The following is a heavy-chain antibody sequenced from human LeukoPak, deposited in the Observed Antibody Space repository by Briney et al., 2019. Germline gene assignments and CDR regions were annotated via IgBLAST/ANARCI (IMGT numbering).Heavy chain of an antibody. CDR3: AHITGAGNSGYFHH. V-gene: IGHV2-5*01. D-gene: IGHD4-23*01. CDR2: IYWNDEK. CDR1: GFSLSTSEVG. Sequence: SGPTLVKATQTLTLTCTFSGFSLSTSEVGVGWIRQPPGKALEWLALIYWNDEKRYTPSLKSRLTISKDTSKNQVVLTMANMDPVDTATYYCAHITGAGNSGYFHHWGQGTLVTVSS. J-gene: IGHJ1*01.